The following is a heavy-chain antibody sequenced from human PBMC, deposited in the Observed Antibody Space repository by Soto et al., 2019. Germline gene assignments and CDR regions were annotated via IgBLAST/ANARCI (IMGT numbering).Heavy chain of an antibody. Sequence: PSETLSLTCAVYGGSFSGYYWSWIRQPPGKGLEWIGEINHSGSTNYNPSLKSRVTISIDRSKNQFSLKLNSVTAADTAIYYCCGAPQLWDSPRYFDYWGQGTLVTVSS. D-gene: IGHD3-16*01. J-gene: IGHJ4*02. CDR3: CGAPQLWDSPRYFDY. CDR2: INHSGST. CDR1: GGSFSGYY. V-gene: IGHV4-34*03.